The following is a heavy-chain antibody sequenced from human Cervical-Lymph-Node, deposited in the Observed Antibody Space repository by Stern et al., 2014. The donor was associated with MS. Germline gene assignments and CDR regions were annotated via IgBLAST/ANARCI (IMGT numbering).Heavy chain of an antibody. J-gene: IGHJ4*02. CDR2: IIPSLGTT. CDR3: TREKSECSGGSCFSSLDY. D-gene: IGHD2-15*01. Sequence: VQLEESGAEVKKPGSSVKVSCKSSGCTFSTYAISWVRQAPGQGLERMGRIIPSLGTTDYAQRFQGRLTIDTDASTDTAYMELKMMTPNDTAVYNCTREKSECSGGSCFSSLDYWGQGTLVTVSS. CDR1: GCTFSTYA. V-gene: IGHV1-69*11.